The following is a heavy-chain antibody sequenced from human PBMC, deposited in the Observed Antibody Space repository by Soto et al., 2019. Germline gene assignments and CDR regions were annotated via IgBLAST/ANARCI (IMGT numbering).Heavy chain of an antibody. CDR3: AIDRVGPGGGSYRRSFYGY. J-gene: IGHJ4*02. CDR2: SNAGNGNT. V-gene: IGHV1-3*01. CDR1: GNPLTSYA. Sequence: ASVKLRCKASGNPLTSYAMHWVRQAAEQRLEWMVWSNAGNGNTKYSQKFQGRVTITRDTSAGTAYMELSSLRSEDTAVYYCAIDRVGPGGGSYRRSFYGYWGQGTLFTVSS. D-gene: IGHD1-26*01.